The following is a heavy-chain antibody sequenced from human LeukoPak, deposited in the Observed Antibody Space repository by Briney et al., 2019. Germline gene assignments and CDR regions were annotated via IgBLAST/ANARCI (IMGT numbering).Heavy chain of an antibody. CDR1: GFTFSSYG. V-gene: IGHV3-30*03. J-gene: IGHJ5*02. Sequence: GGSLRLSCAASGFTFSSYGMHWVRQAPGKGLEWVAVISYDGSNKYYADSVKGRFTISRDNSKNTLYLQMNSLRAEDTAVYYCAREASANDYGDYDWFDPWGQGTLVTVSS. CDR3: AREASANDYGDYDWFDP. CDR2: ISYDGSNK. D-gene: IGHD4-17*01.